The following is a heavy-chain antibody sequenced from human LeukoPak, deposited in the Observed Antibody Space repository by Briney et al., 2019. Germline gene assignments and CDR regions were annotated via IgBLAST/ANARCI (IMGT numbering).Heavy chain of an antibody. CDR3: ARGGLYSSGWYYFDY. Sequence: ASVKVSCKASGYTFISYYMHWVRQAPGQGLEWMGIINPSGGSTTYAQNFQGRVTMTRDMSTSTVYMELSSLRSEDTAVYYCARGGLYSSGWYYFDYWGQGSLVTVSS. J-gene: IGHJ4*02. D-gene: IGHD6-19*01. CDR1: GYTFISYY. CDR2: INPSGGST. V-gene: IGHV1-46*01.